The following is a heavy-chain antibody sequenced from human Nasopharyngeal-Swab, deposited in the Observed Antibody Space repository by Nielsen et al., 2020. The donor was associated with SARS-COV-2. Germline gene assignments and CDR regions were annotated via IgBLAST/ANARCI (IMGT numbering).Heavy chain of an antibody. J-gene: IGHJ6*03. V-gene: IGHV4-39*01. CDR3: ARGREGRAAMKVPGISYYYYYYIDV. Sequence: PGKGLEWIGSIYYSGSTYYNPSLKSRVTISVDTSKNQFSLKLSSVTAADTAVYYCARGREGRAAMKVPGISYYYYYYIDVWGKGTTVTVSS. CDR2: IYYSGST. D-gene: IGHD2-2*01.